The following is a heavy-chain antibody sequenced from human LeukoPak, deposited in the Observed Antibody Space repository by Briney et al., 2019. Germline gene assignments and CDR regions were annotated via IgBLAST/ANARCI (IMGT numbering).Heavy chain of an antibody. J-gene: IGHJ6*02. CDR1: GFTFSSYS. Sequence: GGSLRLSCAASGFTFSSYSMNWVRQAPGKGLEWVSSISSSSSYIYYADSVKGRFTISRDNAKNSLYLQMNSLRAEDTAVYYCARPPAGYGMDVWGQGTTVTVSS. CDR3: ARPPAGYGMDV. CDR2: ISSSSSYI. V-gene: IGHV3-21*01. D-gene: IGHD6-25*01.